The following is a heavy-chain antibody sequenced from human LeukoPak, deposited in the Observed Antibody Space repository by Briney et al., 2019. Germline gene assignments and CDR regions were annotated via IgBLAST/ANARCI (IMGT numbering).Heavy chain of an antibody. V-gene: IGHV1-69*13. CDR2: IIPIFGTA. Sequence: ASVKVSCKASGGTFSSYAISWVRQAPGQGLERMGGIIPIFGTANYAQKFQGRVTITADESTSTAYMELSSLRSEDTAVYYCARDRSPYYYDSSGYYDYWGQGTLVTVSS. CDR1: GGTFSSYA. D-gene: IGHD3-22*01. CDR3: ARDRSPYYYDSSGYYDY. J-gene: IGHJ4*02.